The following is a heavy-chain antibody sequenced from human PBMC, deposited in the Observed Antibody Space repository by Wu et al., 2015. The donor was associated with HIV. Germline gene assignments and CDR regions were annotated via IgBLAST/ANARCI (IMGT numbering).Heavy chain of an antibody. Sequence: QVQLVQSGAEVKKPGASVKVSCKASGYTFTGYYMHWVRQAPGQGLEWMGWINPNSGGTNYAQKFQGRVTMTRDTSISTAYMELSRLRSDDTAVYYCARARGYCSGGSCYYRYFDYWGQGTLVTVSS. CDR1: GYTFTGYY. V-gene: IGHV1-2*02. D-gene: IGHD2-15*01. CDR2: INPNSGGT. J-gene: IGHJ4*02. CDR3: ARARGYCSGGSCYYRYFDY.